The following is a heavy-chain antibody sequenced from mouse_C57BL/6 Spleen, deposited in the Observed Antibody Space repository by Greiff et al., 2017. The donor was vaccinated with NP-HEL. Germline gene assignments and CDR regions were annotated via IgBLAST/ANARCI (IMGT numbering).Heavy chain of an antibody. J-gene: IGHJ3*01. CDR1: GYTFTDYE. CDR2: IDPETGGT. Sequence: VQLQQSGAELVRPGASVTLSCKASGYTFTDYEMHWVKQTPVHGLEWIGAIDPETGGTAYNQKFKGKAILTADKSSSTAYMELRSLTSEDSAVYYWTRGAGNLFAYGGQGTLVTVSA. V-gene: IGHV1-15*01. D-gene: IGHD3-3*01. CDR3: TRGAGNLFAY.